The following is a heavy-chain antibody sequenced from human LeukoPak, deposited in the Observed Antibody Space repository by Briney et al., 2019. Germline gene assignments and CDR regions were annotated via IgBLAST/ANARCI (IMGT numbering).Heavy chain of an antibody. V-gene: IGHV3-23*01. CDR3: AKDPPYSSSWYAFGDY. CDR2: ISGSGGGT. D-gene: IGHD6-13*01. J-gene: IGHJ4*02. CDR1: GFTFSSYA. Sequence: GGSLRLSCAASGFTFSSYAMSWVRQAPGKGLQWVSGISGSGGGTFYADSVKGRFTISRDNSKNTLYLQMNYLRAEDTAVYYCAKDPPYSSSWYAFGDYWGQGTLVTVSS.